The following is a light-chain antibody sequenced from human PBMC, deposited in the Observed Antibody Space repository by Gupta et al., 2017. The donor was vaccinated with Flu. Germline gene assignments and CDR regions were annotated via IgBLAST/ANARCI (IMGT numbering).Light chain of an antibody. CDR1: QSIVNY. V-gene: IGKV1-39*01. CDR2: AAS. CDR3: QQSYSAPYT. Sequence: DIQMTQSPSSLSASVGDRVTITCRASQSIVNYLNWYQQRPGKAPNLLIYAASSLHSGVPSRFSGSGSGTDFTLTISRLQPEDFATYYCQQSYSAPYTFGQGTKMEIK. J-gene: IGKJ2*01.